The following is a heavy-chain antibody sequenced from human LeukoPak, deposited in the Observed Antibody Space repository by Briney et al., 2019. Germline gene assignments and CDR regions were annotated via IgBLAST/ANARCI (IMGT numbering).Heavy chain of an antibody. CDR3: AKTAYDEYYFDL. CDR1: GFTFDDFT. Sequence: GGSLRLSCAASGFTFDDFTMHWVRQAPGKGLEWVSIISWDSTTTNYADSVKGRFVISRDNSKGSLYLQMNSLRTEVTAFYYCAKTAYDEYYFDLRGQGTLVTVSS. D-gene: IGHD2-21*01. CDR2: ISWDSTTT. J-gene: IGHJ4*02. V-gene: IGHV3-43*01.